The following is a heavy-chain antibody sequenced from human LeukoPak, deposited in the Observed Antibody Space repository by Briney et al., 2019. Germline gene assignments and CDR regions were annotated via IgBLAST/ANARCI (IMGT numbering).Heavy chain of an antibody. Sequence: TGGSLRLSCAASGFTFKSYTMNWVRQAPGKGLEWVSAISGSGGSTYYADSVKGRFTISRDNSKNTLYLQMNSLRAEDTAVYYCAKGGCSGGSCYPDYYYYMDVWGKGTTVTISS. CDR3: AKGGCSGGSCYPDYYYYMDV. CDR2: ISGSGGST. J-gene: IGHJ6*03. V-gene: IGHV3-23*01. D-gene: IGHD2-15*01. CDR1: GFTFKSYT.